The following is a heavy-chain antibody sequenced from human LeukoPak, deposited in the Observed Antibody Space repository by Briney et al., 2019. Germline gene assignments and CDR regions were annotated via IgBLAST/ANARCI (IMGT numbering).Heavy chain of an antibody. Sequence: GGSLRLSCAASGFTFSNYWMHWVRQAAGKGLEWVSRINSDGSDTIYADSVKGRFTISRDNAKNTLFLQMNSLRTDDTAVYYCARGVDTAMITGGYNWFDPWGQGTLVTVSS. J-gene: IGHJ5*02. CDR1: GFTFSNYW. CDR2: INSDGSDT. CDR3: ARGVDTAMITGGYNWFDP. D-gene: IGHD5-18*01. V-gene: IGHV3-74*01.